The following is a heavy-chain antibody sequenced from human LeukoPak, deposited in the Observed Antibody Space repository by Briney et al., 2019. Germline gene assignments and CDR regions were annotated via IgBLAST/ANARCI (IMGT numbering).Heavy chain of an antibody. CDR1: GFTVSSNY. CDR2: IYSGGST. J-gene: IGHJ6*02. CDR3: ALLRYFDWSYGMDV. D-gene: IGHD3-9*01. V-gene: IGHV3-53*04. Sequence: GGSLRLSCAASGFTVSSNYMSWVRQAPGKGLEWVSVIYSGGSTHYADSVKGRFTISRHNSKNTLYLQMNSLRAEDTAVYYCALLRYFDWSYGMDVWGQGTTVTVSS.